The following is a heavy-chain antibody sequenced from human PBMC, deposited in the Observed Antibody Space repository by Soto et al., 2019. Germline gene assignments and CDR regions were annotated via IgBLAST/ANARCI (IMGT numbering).Heavy chain of an antibody. CDR1: GFTLSESF. Sequence: QVQLVESGGGLVKPGGSLRLSCAASGFTLSESFMSWIRLAPGRGLEWVSYITPSGSYTRYADSVKGRFTISSDDAKNSLYLQMNSLKAEDTALYYFVIEAWHNPDSWGRGTLVTVSP. V-gene: IGHV3-11*05. CDR3: VIEAWHNPDS. J-gene: IGHJ4*02. CDR2: ITPSGSYT. D-gene: IGHD1-1*01.